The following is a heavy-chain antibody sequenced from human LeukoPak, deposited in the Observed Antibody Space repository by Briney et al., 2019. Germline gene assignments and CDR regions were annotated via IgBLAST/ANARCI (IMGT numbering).Heavy chain of an antibody. Sequence: SETLSLTCTVSGGSISSYFWSWIRQPPGKGLEWIGYIHYSGNTNHNPSLKSRVTISVDTSKNQFSLKMSSVTAADTAVYYCARMTTFSYYMDVWGKGTAVTVSS. V-gene: IGHV4-59*01. CDR1: GGSISSYF. J-gene: IGHJ6*03. D-gene: IGHD1-1*01. CDR3: ARMTTFSYYMDV. CDR2: IHYSGNT.